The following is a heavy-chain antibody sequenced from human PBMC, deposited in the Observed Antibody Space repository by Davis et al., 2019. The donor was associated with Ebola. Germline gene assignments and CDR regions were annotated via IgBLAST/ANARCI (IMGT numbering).Heavy chain of an antibody. V-gene: IGHV4-59*01. J-gene: IGHJ3*02. CDR1: GGSISSYY. D-gene: IGHD3-22*01. CDR2: IYYSGST. CDR3: ARVGYYYDSSGYYSGAFDI. Sequence: MPSDTLSPTCTLSGGSISSYYWSWIRQPPGKGLEWIGYIYYSGSTNYNPSLKSRVTISVDTSKNQFSLKLSSVTAADTAVYYCARVGYYYDSSGYYSGAFDIWGQGTMVTVSS.